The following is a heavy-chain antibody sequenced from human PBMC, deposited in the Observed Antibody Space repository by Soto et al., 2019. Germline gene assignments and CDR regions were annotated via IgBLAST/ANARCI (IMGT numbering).Heavy chain of an antibody. CDR1: GGTFSSYA. CDR2: IIPIFGTA. Sequence: VKVSCKASGGTFSSYAISSVRQAPGQGHEWMGGIIPIFGTANYAQKFQERVTITRDMSTSTAYMELSSLRSEDTAVYYCAAGNYAAGAGGYSYGYLYYYGMDVWGQGTTDTVS. J-gene: IGHJ6*02. CDR3: AAGNYAAGAGGYSYGYLYYYGMDV. D-gene: IGHD5-18*01. V-gene: IGHV1-69*05.